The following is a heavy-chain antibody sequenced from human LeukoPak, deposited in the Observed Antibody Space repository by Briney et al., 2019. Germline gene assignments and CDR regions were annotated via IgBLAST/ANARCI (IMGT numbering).Heavy chain of an antibody. J-gene: IGHJ5*02. V-gene: IGHV1-46*01. D-gene: IGHD6-13*01. CDR3: ATPAAAGWFDP. Sequence: VSVKVSCKASGYTFTSYYMHWVRQAPGQGLEWMGIINPSGGSTSYAQKFQGRVTMTRDMSTSTVYMELSSLRSEDTAVYYCATPAAAGWFDPWGQGTLVTVSS. CDR1: GYTFTSYY. CDR2: INPSGGST.